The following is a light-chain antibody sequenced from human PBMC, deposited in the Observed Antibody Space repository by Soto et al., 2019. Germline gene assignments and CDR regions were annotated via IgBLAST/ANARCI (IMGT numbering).Light chain of an antibody. CDR2: GNS. CDR3: QSYDSSLRGV. J-gene: IGLJ1*01. CDR1: SSNIGAGHD. Sequence: QPVLTQPPSVSGAPGQRVTISCTGSSSNIGAGHDVHWYQQLPGTAPKLLIYGNSNRPSGVPDRFSGSKSGTSASLAITGLQAEYEADYYCQSYDSSLRGVFGTGTKLTVL. V-gene: IGLV1-40*01.